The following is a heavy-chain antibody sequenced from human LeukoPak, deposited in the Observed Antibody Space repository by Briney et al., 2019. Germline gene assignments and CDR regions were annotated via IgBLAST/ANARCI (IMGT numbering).Heavy chain of an antibody. CDR1: GGSISGYY. D-gene: IGHD6-6*01. CDR3: ARFEFRPGAPAYYYYGMDV. Sequence: PSETLSLTCTVSGGSISGYYWSWIRQPPGKGLEWIGYIYYSGSTNYNPSLKSRVTISVDTSKNQFSLKLSSVTAADTAVYYCARFEFRPGAPAYYYYGMDVWGQGTTVTVSS. J-gene: IGHJ6*02. CDR2: IYYSGST. V-gene: IGHV4-59*08.